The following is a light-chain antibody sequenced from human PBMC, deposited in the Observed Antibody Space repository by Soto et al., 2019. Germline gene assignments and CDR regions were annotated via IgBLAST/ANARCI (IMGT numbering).Light chain of an antibody. CDR3: HKSYSTPRT. Sequence: IQLTQSPSSLSASVGDRVTITCRASQNINNYLTWYQQRPGQAPKLLIYAASSLQSGVPSRFSSSGSGTDFRLTISSLQPEGVAAYYCHKSYSTPRTFGQGTKAEIK. CDR1: QNINNY. V-gene: IGKV1-39*01. CDR2: AAS. J-gene: IGKJ1*01.